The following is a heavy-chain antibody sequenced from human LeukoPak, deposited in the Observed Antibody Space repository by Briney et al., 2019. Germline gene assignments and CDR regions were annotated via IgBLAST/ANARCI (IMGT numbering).Heavy chain of an antibody. J-gene: IGHJ5*02. CDR1: GFTFNSYA. D-gene: IGHD4-11*01. CDR2: ISGSGGTT. V-gene: IGHV3-23*01. Sequence: GGSLRLSCAASGFTFNSYAMNWFRQAPGKGLEWVSGISGSGGTTYYADSVKGRFTISRDNPKNTLYLQMNSLRAEDTAVYYCAKDRYSNYGNWFDPWGQGTLVTVFS. CDR3: AKDRYSNYGNWFDP.